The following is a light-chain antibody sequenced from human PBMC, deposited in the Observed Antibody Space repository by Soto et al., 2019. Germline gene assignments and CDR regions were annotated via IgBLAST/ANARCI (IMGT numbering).Light chain of an antibody. J-gene: IGKJ4*01. V-gene: IGKV3-15*01. CDR3: QQYNSWPLT. Sequence: EIVMTQSPATLSVSPGERATLSCRASQSVSSNLAWYQQKPGQTPRLLISAASTRATGIPARFSGSGSGTEFTLPISSLQSEDFAVYYCQQYNSWPLTFGGGTKVEIK. CDR1: QSVSSN. CDR2: AAS.